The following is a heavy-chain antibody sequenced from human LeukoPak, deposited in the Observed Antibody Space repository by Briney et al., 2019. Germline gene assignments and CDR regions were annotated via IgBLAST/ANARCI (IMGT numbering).Heavy chain of an antibody. J-gene: IGHJ6*03. Sequence: GGSLRLSCAASGFTFSSYGFHWVRQAPGKGLEWVAVTWYDGSQKYYADSVKGRLTISRDNSKNTVYLQMNSLRVEDTAVYYCARGSDYHYYMDVWGKGTTVTVSS. D-gene: IGHD6-6*01. CDR2: TWYDGSQK. CDR1: GFTFSSYG. V-gene: IGHV3-33*01. CDR3: ARGSDYHYYMDV.